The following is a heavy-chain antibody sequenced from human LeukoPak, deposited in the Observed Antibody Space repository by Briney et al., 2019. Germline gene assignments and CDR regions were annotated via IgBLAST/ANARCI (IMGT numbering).Heavy chain of an antibody. J-gene: IGHJ3*02. D-gene: IGHD6-25*01. Sequence: PSDTLSLTCTVSGGSISRYYWSWIRQPPGKGLEWIGYIYYSGSTNYNPSLKSRVTISVDTSKNQFSLKLSSVTAADTAVYYCARQDGSIDAFDIWGQGTMVTVSS. V-gene: IGHV4-59*08. CDR2: IYYSGST. CDR3: ARQDGSIDAFDI. CDR1: GGSISRYY.